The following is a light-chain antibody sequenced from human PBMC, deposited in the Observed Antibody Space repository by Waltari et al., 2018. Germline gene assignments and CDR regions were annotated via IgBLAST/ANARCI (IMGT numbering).Light chain of an antibody. Sequence: QTVVTQEPSLSVSPGGPLPLTCGLSSGSVSPSHTSSWYQQTPGQAPRTLMYDTNTRSSGVPDRFSGSILGNKAALTITRAQADDECDYYCVVHMDSGISMFGGGTKLTVL. CDR3: VVHMDSGISM. CDR2: DTN. CDR1: SGSVSPSHT. V-gene: IGLV8-61*01. J-gene: IGLJ3*02.